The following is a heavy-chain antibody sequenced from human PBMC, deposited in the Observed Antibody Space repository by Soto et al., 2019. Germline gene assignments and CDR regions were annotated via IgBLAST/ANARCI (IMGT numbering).Heavy chain of an antibody. CDR3: GREDDGGDSLDV. V-gene: IGHV4-30-4*08. D-gene: IGHD2-21*02. J-gene: IGHJ6*02. Sequence: QVQLQQSGPGLVQPSQTLSLTCTVSGGSISSDYYHWTWIRQSPGKGLEWIVYIHHSGSILYNPSLKSRVTISVDTSRNQCSLHLSSVTAEDTAVYFLGREDDGGDSLDVWAQGTTVTVS. CDR1: GGSISSDYYH. CDR2: IHHSGSI.